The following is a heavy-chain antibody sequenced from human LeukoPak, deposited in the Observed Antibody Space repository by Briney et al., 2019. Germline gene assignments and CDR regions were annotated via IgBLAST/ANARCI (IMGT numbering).Heavy chain of an antibody. CDR1: GFTFSSYS. J-gene: IGHJ4*02. Sequence: QTGGSLRLSCAASGFTFSSYSMKWVRQAPGKGLEWISYISTSSSTIYYADSVKGRFTISRDNAKNSLYLQMNSLRAEDTAVYYCARANWGPGGRYYFDYWGQGTLVTVSS. CDR3: ARANWGPGGRYYFDY. D-gene: IGHD7-27*01. CDR2: ISTSSSTI. V-gene: IGHV3-48*04.